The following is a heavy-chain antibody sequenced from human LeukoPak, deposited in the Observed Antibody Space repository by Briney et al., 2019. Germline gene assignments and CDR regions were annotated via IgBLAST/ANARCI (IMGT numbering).Heavy chain of an antibody. CDR2: IVTAGDT. V-gene: IGHV3-13*01. J-gene: IGHJ6*02. CDR1: GFTFSSYD. CDR3: ARAGYSYGAYYYYGMDV. D-gene: IGHD5-18*01. Sequence: GGSLRLSCAASGFTFSSYDMHWVRQATGKGLEWVSAIVTAGDTYYPGSVKGRFTISRENAKNSLYLQMNSLRAGDTAVYYCARAGYSYGAYYYYGMDVWGQGTTVTVSS.